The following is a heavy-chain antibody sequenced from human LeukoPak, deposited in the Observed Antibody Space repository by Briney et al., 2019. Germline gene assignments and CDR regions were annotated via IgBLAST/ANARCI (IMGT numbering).Heavy chain of an antibody. CDR1: GGSFSGYY. V-gene: IGHV4-34*01. CDR2: INHSGST. J-gene: IGHJ4*02. Sequence: SETLSLTCAVYGGSFSGYYWSWIRQPPGKGLEWIGEINHSGSTNYNPSLKSRVTISVDTSKNQFSLKLSSVTAADTAVYYCARHSDRTAYTAKGFDSWGQGTLVTVSS. CDR3: ARHSDRTAYTAKGFDS. D-gene: IGHD2-21*02.